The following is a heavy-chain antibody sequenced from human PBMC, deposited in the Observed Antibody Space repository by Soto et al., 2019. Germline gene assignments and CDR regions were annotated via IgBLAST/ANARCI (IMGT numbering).Heavy chain of an antibody. Sequence: EVQLVESGGGLVQPGGSLRLSCAASGFTFSSYSMNWVRQAPGKGLEWVSYISSSSSTIYYADSVKGRFTISRDNAKNALYLHMTSLRAEDTAVYYCASQRSPYGDYVNDAFDIWGQGTMVTVSS. V-gene: IGHV3-48*01. CDR3: ASQRSPYGDYVNDAFDI. CDR2: ISSSSSTI. J-gene: IGHJ3*02. CDR1: GFTFSSYS. D-gene: IGHD4-17*01.